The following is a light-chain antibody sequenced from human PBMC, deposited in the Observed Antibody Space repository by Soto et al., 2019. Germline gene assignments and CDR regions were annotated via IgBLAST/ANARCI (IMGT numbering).Light chain of an antibody. CDR1: QSISSY. V-gene: IGKV1-39*01. J-gene: IGKJ2*01. CDR2: AAS. Sequence: DIQMTQSPSSLSASVGDRVTITCRASQSISSYLNWYQQKPGKAPKLLIYAASSLQSGVPSRFSGSGSGTDFTLTISSLQPEDFATYYCQQRYSTPPDTFGQGTKLEIK. CDR3: QQRYSTPPDT.